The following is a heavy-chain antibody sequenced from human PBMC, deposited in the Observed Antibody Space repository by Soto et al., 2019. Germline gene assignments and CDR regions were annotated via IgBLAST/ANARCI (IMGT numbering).Heavy chain of an antibody. CDR1: GGSFSGYY. Sequence: PSETLSLTCAVYGGSFSGYYCTRIRQHPGRGLEWIGEIYHSGSTNYNPSLKSRVTISVDTSKNQFSLKLSSVTAADTAVYYCASPTPPKSYYYDSSGYESYFDYWGQGTLVTVSS. D-gene: IGHD3-22*01. J-gene: IGHJ4*02. CDR3: ASPTPPKSYYYDSSGYESYFDY. CDR2: IYHSGST. V-gene: IGHV4-34*01.